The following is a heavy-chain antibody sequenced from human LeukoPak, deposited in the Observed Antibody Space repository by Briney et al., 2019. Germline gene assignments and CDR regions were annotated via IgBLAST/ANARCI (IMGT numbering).Heavy chain of an antibody. CDR1: GFTLSSYT. D-gene: IGHD4-17*01. J-gene: IGHJ4*02. CDR2: ITSSSDYI. Sequence: GGSLRLSCAASGFTLSSYTMNWVRQAPGKGLEWASSITSSSDYIFYADSVKGRFTISRDNAKNSLYLQMNSLRAEDTAVYYCARDRMDYEADYWGQGTLVTVSS. V-gene: IGHV3-21*01. CDR3: ARDRMDYEADY.